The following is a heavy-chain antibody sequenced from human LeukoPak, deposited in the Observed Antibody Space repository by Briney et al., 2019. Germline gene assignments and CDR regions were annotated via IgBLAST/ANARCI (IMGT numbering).Heavy chain of an antibody. CDR3: ATGAMVRGVIITWLAY. Sequence: GASVKVSCKVSGYTLTELSMHWVRQAPGKGLEWMGGFDPEDGETIYAQKFQGRVTMTEDTSTDTAYMELSSLRSEDTAVYYCATGAMVRGVIITWLAYWGQGTLVTVSS. V-gene: IGHV1-24*01. CDR2: FDPEDGET. CDR1: GYTLTELS. J-gene: IGHJ4*02. D-gene: IGHD3-10*01.